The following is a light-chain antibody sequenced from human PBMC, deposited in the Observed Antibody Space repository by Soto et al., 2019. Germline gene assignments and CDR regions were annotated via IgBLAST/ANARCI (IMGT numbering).Light chain of an antibody. V-gene: IGKV3-15*01. CDR1: QSVSSN. Sequence: EIVMTQSPATLSVSPGERATLSCRASQSVSSNLAWYQQKPGQAPRLLIYGASTRATGIPARFSGSGSGTEFTLTISSLQSEDFAVYYCQQYNNWPQRTCGQGTKVDIK. CDR2: GAS. J-gene: IGKJ1*01. CDR3: QQYNNWPQRT.